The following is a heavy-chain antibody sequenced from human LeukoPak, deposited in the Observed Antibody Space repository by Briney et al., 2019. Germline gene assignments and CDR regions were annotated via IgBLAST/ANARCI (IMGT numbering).Heavy chain of an antibody. J-gene: IGHJ4*02. Sequence: GGSLRPSCTASRFSLGDYYMGWIRQAPGKGLEWVSYISRSGSSMSYAGSVKGRFTISRDNAKNSLFLQMNSLTAEDTALYYCARNFRDRSMPIDYWGQGSLVTVSS. CDR1: RFSLGDYY. D-gene: IGHD2/OR15-2a*01. V-gene: IGHV3-11*01. CDR2: ISRSGSSM. CDR3: ARNFRDRSMPIDY.